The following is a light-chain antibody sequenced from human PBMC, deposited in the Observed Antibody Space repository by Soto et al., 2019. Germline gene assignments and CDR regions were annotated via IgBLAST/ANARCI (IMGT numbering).Light chain of an antibody. CDR3: QHYNSFPWT. V-gene: IGKV1-5*03. CDR2: KAS. J-gene: IGKJ1*01. CDR1: QSISSW. Sequence: DIPMTQSPSTLSASVGDRVTITCRASQSISSWLAWYQQKPGKAPKLLIYKASSLESGGQSRFSGSGSGTEFTLTISSLQPDDSATYYCQHYNSFPWTFGQGTKVEIK.